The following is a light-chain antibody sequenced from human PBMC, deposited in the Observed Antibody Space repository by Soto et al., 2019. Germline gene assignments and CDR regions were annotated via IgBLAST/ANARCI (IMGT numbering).Light chain of an antibody. Sequence: EIVLTQSPATLSLSPGERATLSCRASQSVNSYLAWYQQKPGQAPRLLIYDASNRATGIPARFSGSGSGTHFTLTISSLDPEDFAVYYCQHFVNSLTWTFGQGTKVEIK. J-gene: IGKJ1*01. CDR3: QHFVNSLTWT. CDR1: QSVNSY. V-gene: IGKV3-11*01. CDR2: DAS.